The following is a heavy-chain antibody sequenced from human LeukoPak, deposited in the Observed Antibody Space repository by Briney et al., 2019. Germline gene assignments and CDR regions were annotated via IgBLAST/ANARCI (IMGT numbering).Heavy chain of an antibody. Sequence: ASVKVSCKASGYTFTGYDINWVRQATGRGLEWMGWMNPNSGNTGYAQKFQGRVTMTRNTSISTAYMELSSLRSEDTAVYYCARGLHPSYYDILTGYSIPFDYWGQGTLVTVSS. V-gene: IGHV1-8*01. CDR3: ARGLHPSYYDILTGYSIPFDY. D-gene: IGHD3-9*01. CDR1: GYTFTGYD. J-gene: IGHJ4*02. CDR2: MNPNSGNT.